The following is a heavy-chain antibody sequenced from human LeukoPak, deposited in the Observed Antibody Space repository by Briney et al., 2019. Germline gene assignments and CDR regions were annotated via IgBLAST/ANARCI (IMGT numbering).Heavy chain of an antibody. V-gene: IGHV1-2*02. D-gene: IGHD2-15*01. CDR1: CYTFTSYC. CDR2: GNPNSGGT. CDR3: ARLYCSGGSCYLDY. Sequence: ASVKVSCKASCYTFTSYCFSWVRPAPGQGLEWVGLGNPNSGGTNYAQKFQGRVTMTRDTSISTAYMELSRLRSDDTAVYYCARLYCSGGSCYLDYWGQGTLVTVSS. J-gene: IGHJ4*02.